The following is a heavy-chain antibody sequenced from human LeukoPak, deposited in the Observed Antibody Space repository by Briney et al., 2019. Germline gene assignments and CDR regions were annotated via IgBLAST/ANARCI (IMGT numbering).Heavy chain of an antibody. V-gene: IGHV3-23*01. CDR1: GFSFSSYA. D-gene: IGHD3-9*01. CDR2: ISGSDDTT. J-gene: IGHJ6*02. CDR3: AKSSSPRPYDTDGMDV. Sequence: PGGSLRLSCAASGFSFSSYAMSWIRQAPGKGLEWVSGISGSDDTTDYADSVQGRFTISRDNSKNTLYLQMNSLRVEDTAVYYCAKSSSPRPYDTDGMDVWGQGTTVTVSS.